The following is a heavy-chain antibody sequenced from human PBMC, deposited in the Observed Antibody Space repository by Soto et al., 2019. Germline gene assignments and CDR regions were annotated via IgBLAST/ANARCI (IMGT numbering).Heavy chain of an antibody. D-gene: IGHD5-18*01. V-gene: IGHV4-30-2*01. CDR3: ARGQSSWIQLWLDPWFDP. CDR2: IYHSGST. CDR1: GGSISSGGYS. J-gene: IGHJ5*02. Sequence: SETLSLTCAVSGGSISSGGYSWSWILQPPGKGLEWIGYIYHSGSTYYNPSLKSRVTISVDRSKNQFSLKLSSVTAADTAVYYCARGQSSWIQLWLDPWFDPWGQGTLVTVSS.